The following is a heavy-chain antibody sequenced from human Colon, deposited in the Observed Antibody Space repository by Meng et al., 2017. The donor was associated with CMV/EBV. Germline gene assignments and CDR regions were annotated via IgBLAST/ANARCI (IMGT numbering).Heavy chain of an antibody. V-gene: IGHV3-48*04. CDR2: IRSSSNSI. CDR1: GFMFSGYI. J-gene: IGHJ6*02. Sequence: GESLKISCVASGFMFSGYIMTWVRQAPGKGLEWIASIRSSSNSIKYADSVRGRFTISPDNANNSMYLQMNSLTGDDTAVYYCARDGGSGSDYMSVDGMDVWGQGTTVTVSS. D-gene: IGHD3-10*01. CDR3: ARDGGSGSDYMSVDGMDV.